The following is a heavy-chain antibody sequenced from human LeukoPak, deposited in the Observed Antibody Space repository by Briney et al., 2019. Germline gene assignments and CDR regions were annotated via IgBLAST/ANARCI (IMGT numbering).Heavy chain of an antibody. Sequence: GGSLRLSCAASGFTFSTYWMHWVRQIPGKGLVWVPRINSDESGRSYADSVKGRFTISRDNAKNTLYLQMNSLRAEDTAVYYCARSIEDYYDSSGFYAYWGQGTLVTVSS. V-gene: IGHV3-74*01. J-gene: IGHJ4*02. CDR2: INSDESGR. CDR1: GFTFSTYW. D-gene: IGHD3-22*01. CDR3: ARSIEDYYDSSGFYAY.